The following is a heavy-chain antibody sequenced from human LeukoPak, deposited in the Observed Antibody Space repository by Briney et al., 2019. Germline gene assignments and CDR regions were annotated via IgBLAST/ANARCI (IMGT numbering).Heavy chain of an antibody. J-gene: IGHJ6*02. CDR2: ISAYNGNT. CDR3: ARGNNFGYCSGGSCYSTSNYYYGMDV. D-gene: IGHD2-15*01. Sequence: ASVKVSCKASGYTFTSYGISWVRQAPGQGLEWMGWISAYNGNTNYAQKLQGRVTMTTDTSTSAAYMELRSLRSDDTAVYYCARGNNFGYCSGGSCYSTSNYYYGMDVWGQGTTVTVSS. V-gene: IGHV1-18*01. CDR1: GYTFTSYG.